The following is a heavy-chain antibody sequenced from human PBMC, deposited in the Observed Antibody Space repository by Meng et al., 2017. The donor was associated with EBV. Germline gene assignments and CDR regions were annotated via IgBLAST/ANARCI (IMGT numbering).Heavy chain of an antibody. J-gene: IGHJ4*02. CDR3: ARGVEENGSHSPFDS. CDR2: INTYSGKA. CDR1: EFSIRNYS. D-gene: IGHD1-1*01. V-gene: IGHV7-4-1*02. Sequence: QVQRVQSGSEWKRPGASVKVSFHAVEFSIRNYSINLLRPLPGQGLECMGWINTYSGKATFAQGFTGRFDFSLYTPVTTAHLQISGLKTEDSAVYYCARGVEENGSHSPFDSWGQGTLVTVSS.